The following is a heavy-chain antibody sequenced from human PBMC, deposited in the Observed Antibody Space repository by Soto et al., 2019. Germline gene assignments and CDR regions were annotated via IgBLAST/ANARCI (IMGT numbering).Heavy chain of an antibody. Sequence: GGSMRLSCAASGFTFSSCGMHWVRQAPGKGLEWVALIWYDGSNKYYADSVKGRFTISRDNSKNTLYLQMDSLRAEDTAVYYCAKKSVTPSPHTGNYFESWGQGTLVTVSS. J-gene: IGHJ4*02. CDR1: GFTFSSCG. CDR2: IWYDGSNK. D-gene: IGHD5-18*01. CDR3: AKKSVTPSPHTGNYFES. V-gene: IGHV3-30*02.